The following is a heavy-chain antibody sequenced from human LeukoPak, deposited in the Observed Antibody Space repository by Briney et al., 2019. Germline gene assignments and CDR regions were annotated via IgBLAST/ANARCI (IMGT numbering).Heavy chain of an antibody. D-gene: IGHD5-12*01. V-gene: IGHV4-34*01. J-gene: IGHJ4*02. CDR2: ISHSGST. Sequence: SETLSLTCTVSGDSISSYYWSWIRQPPGKGLEWIGEISHSGSTNYNPSLKSRVTMSVDTSKNQFSLKLTSVTAADTAVYYCAAQYSGYVRLDYWGQGTLDTVSS. CDR1: GDSISSYY. CDR3: AAQYSGYVRLDY.